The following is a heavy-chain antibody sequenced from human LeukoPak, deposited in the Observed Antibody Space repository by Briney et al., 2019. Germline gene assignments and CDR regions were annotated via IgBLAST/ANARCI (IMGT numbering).Heavy chain of an antibody. CDR3: ARDCSSTSCYRGGFDP. CDR1: GFTFSSYW. D-gene: IGHD2-2*01. J-gene: IGHJ5*02. V-gene: IGHV3-7*01. CDR2: IKQDGSEK. Sequence: PGGSLRLSCPASGFTFSSYWMSWVRQAPGKGLGWVANIKQDGSEKYYVDSVKGRFTISRDNAKNSLYLQMNSLIAEASSVYYCARDCSSTSCYRGGFDPWGQGTLVTVSS.